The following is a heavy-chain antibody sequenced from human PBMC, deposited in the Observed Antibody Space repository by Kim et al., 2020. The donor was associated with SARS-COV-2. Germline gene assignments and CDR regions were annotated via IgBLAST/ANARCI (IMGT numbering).Heavy chain of an antibody. D-gene: IGHD3-3*01. J-gene: IGHJ5*02. V-gene: IGHV3-11*06. Sequence: YADSVKGRFTISRDNAKNSLYLQMNSLRAEDTAVYYCARDIFGGVGWFDPWGQGTLVTVSS. CDR3: ARDIFGGVGWFDP.